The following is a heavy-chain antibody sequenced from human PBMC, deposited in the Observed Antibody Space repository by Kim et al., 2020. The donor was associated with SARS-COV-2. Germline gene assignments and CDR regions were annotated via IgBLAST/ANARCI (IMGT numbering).Heavy chain of an antibody. CDR1: GGPISSGSFY. D-gene: IGHD5-18*01. CDR3: ARGTTYNYGLDYFEY. V-gene: IGHV4-39*01. CDR2: VFFGGRT. J-gene: IGHJ4*02. Sequence: SETLSLSCTVSGGPISSGSFYWGWLRQPPGLALEWIGSVFFGGRTYKNPSLQSRVTISVDTSKNQFSLRLSSVTAADTAAYFCARGTTYNYGLDYFEYWGQGTLVTVSS.